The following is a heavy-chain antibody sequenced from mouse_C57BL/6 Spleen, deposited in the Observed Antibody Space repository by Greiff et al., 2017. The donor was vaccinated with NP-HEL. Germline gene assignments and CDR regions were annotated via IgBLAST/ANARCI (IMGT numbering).Heavy chain of an antibody. J-gene: IGHJ2*01. Sequence: VKLQQPGAELVRPGSSVKLSCKASGYTFTSYWMHWVKQRPIQGLEWIGNIDPSDSETHYNQKFKDKATLTVDKSSSTAYMQLSSLTSEDSAVYYCARFGSSYYFDYWGQGTTLTVSS. D-gene: IGHD1-1*01. CDR2: IDPSDSET. CDR3: ARFGSSYYFDY. CDR1: GYTFTSYW. V-gene: IGHV1-52*01.